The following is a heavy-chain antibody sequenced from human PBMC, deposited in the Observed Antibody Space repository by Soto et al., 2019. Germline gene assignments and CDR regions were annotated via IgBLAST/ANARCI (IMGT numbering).Heavy chain of an antibody. CDR1: GGSISSGDYY. D-gene: IGHD3-22*01. Sequence: SETLSLTCTVSGGSISSGDYYWSWIRQPPGKGLEWIGYIYYSGSTYYNPSLKSRVTISVDTSKNQFSLKLSSVTAADTAVYYCARGHYDSSGYPNFDYWGQGTLVTVSS. CDR3: ARGHYDSSGYPNFDY. CDR2: IYYSGST. V-gene: IGHV4-30-4*01. J-gene: IGHJ4*02.